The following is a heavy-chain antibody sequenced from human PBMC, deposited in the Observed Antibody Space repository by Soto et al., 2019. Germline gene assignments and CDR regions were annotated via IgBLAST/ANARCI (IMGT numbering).Heavy chain of an antibody. V-gene: IGHV1-58*01. CDR3: ARYDYNGYYFDY. CDR2: IVVGSGNT. J-gene: IGHJ4*02. D-gene: IGHD3-16*01. CDR1: GFTFTNSA. Sequence: SVKVSCKASGFTFTNSAVQWVRQARGQRLEWIGWIVVGSGNTNYAQKFQGRVTMTRDTSTTTVYMELSSLKSEDTAVYYCARYDYNGYYFDYWGQGTLVTVCS.